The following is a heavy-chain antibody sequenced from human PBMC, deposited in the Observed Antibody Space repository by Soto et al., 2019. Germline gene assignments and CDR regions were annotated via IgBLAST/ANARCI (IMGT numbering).Heavy chain of an antibody. D-gene: IGHD1-26*01. Sequence: LRLSCVASGFTISNYWMHWVRQAPGKGLIWVSRISPDGSTTNYADSVKGRFTISRDNAKNTLYLQMDSLRAEDTALYYCTRVISGSSGLFDYWGQGTLVTVSS. CDR1: GFTISNYW. V-gene: IGHV3-74*01. CDR3: TRVISGSSGLFDY. J-gene: IGHJ4*02. CDR2: ISPDGSTT.